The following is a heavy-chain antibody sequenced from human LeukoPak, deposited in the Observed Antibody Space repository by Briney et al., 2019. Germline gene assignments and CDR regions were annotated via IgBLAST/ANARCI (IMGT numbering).Heavy chain of an antibody. CDR1: GFTFSSYW. V-gene: IGHV3-7*01. CDR3: AKTGRSRSYYYGSGSYYYFDY. D-gene: IGHD3-10*01. CDR2: IKQDGSEK. Sequence: GGSLRLSCAASGFTFSSYWMSWVRQAPGKGLEWVANIKQDGSEKYYVDSVRGRFTISRDNATNSLYLQMNSLRAEDTAVYYCAKTGRSRSYYYGSGSYYYFDYWGQGTLVTVSS. J-gene: IGHJ4*02.